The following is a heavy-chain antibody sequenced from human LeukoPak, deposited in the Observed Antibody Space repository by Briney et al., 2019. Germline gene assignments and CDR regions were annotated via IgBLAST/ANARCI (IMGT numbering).Heavy chain of an antibody. CDR2: ISGSGGST. V-gene: IGHV3-23*01. CDR1: GFTFSSYA. CDR3: ANVYAVTTYYFDY. Sequence: GGSLRLSCAASGFTFSSYAMSWVRQAPGKGLEWVSAISGSGGSTYYADSVKGRFTISRDNSKNTLYLQMNSLRAEDTAVYYFANVYAVTTYYFDYWGQGTLVTVSS. D-gene: IGHD4-17*01. J-gene: IGHJ4*02.